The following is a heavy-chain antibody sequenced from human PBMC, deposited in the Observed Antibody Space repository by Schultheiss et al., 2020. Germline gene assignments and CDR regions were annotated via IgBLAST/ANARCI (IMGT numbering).Heavy chain of an antibody. Sequence: GGSLRLSCAASGFTFDDYGMSWVRQAPGKGLEWVSGIHWNGGSTSYADSVKGRFTISRDNAKNSLYLQMNSLRPEDTALYYCTRAGHFTAPTQLDHWGKGVLVTVSS. CDR3: TRAGHFTAPTQLDH. V-gene: IGHV3-20*04. CDR1: GFTFDDYG. D-gene: IGHD1-1*01. J-gene: IGHJ4*02. CDR2: IHWNGGST.